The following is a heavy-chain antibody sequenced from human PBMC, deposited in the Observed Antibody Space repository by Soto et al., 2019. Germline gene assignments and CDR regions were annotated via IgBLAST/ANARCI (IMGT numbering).Heavy chain of an antibody. J-gene: IGHJ3*01. CDR2: ISPK. CDR1: GFSFRTYG. CDR3: ARDDAFANENAFDL. D-gene: IGHD1-1*01. Sequence: QVQLVESGGGLVQPGTSLRLSCAVSGFSFRTYGFHWVRQPPGKGLQWVAVISPKGHSDSVEGRFTISRDNSKDTLYLQINNLRAEDTAVYYCARDDAFANENAFDLWGQGTKVTVSS. V-gene: IGHV3-33*01.